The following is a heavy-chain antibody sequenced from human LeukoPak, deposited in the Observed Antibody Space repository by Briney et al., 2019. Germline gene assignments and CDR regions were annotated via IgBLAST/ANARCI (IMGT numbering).Heavy chain of an antibody. CDR1: GYTFTDYY. J-gene: IGHJ5*02. D-gene: IGHD6-13*01. CDR3: ATGGIAAVGTGNWFDP. Sequence: ASVKVSCGVSGYTFTDYYMHWVQQSRRKPLEWMGLVDPEDEETIYAEKFQGRVTIPAHTYTHTAYMELSSLRSEDTAVYYCATGGIAAVGTGNWFDPWGPGTLVTVSS. V-gene: IGHV1-69-2*01. CDR2: VDPEDEET.